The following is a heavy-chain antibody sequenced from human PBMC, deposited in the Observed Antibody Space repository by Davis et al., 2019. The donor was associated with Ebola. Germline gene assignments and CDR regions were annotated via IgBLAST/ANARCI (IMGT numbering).Heavy chain of an antibody. D-gene: IGHD3-3*01. CDR3: ARDISRITIFGVVTPFDY. CDR2: INHSGST. V-gene: IGHV4-39*07. CDR1: GGSISSSSYY. J-gene: IGHJ4*02. Sequence: PSETLSLTCTVSGGSISSSSYYWSWIRQPPGKGLEWIGEINHSGSTNYNPSLKSRVTISVDTSKDQFSLKLSSVTAADTAVYYCARDISRITIFGVVTPFDYWGQGTLVTVSS.